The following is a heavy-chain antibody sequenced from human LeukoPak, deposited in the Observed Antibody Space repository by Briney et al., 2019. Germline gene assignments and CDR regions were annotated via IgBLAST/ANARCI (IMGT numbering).Heavy chain of an antibody. V-gene: IGHV1-3*01. CDR1: GYTFSSYA. CDR2: INGGNDNI. Sequence: ASVKVSCKASGYTFSSYAMHWVRQAPGQSLEWMGWINGGNDNIKYSQKYLQKFQGRVTITRDTSASTAYMELSSLRSEDTAVYYCARDPAVAGAYYFDYWGQGTLVTVSS. CDR3: ARDPAVAGAYYFDY. D-gene: IGHD6-19*01. J-gene: IGHJ4*02.